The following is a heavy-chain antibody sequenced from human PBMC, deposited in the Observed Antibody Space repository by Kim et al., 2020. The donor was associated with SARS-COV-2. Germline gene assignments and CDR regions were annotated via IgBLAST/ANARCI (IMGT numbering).Heavy chain of an antibody. CDR2: INTNTGNP. V-gene: IGHV7-4-1*02. J-gene: IGHJ6*01. CDR1: GYTFTSYT. Sequence: ASVKVSCKASGYTFTSYTVNWVRQAPGQGLEWMGWINTNTGNPTYAQGFTGRFVFSLDTSVSTAYLQISSLKSEDAAVYYGVRGWINLVREGVCDYDYGM. CDR3: VRGWINLVREGVCDYDYGM. D-gene: IGHD2-8*01.